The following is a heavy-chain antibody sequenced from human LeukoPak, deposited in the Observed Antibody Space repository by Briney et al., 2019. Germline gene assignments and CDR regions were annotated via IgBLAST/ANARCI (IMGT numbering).Heavy chain of an antibody. CDR3: ARHYRGYYYYMDV. Sequence: SETLSLTCAVYGGSFSGYYWSWIRQPPGKGLEWIGEINHSGSTNYNPSLKSRVTISVDTSKNQFSLKLSSVTAADTAVYYCARHYRGYYYYMDVWGKGTTVTISS. D-gene: IGHD3-10*01. CDR2: INHSGST. V-gene: IGHV4-34*01. J-gene: IGHJ6*03. CDR1: GGSFSGYY.